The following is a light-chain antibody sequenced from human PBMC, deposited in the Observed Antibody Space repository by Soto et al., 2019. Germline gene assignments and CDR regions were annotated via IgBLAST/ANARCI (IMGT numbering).Light chain of an antibody. V-gene: IGKV1-5*03. CDR3: QQHNSYTAA. CDR1: QSISSW. Sequence: DIHITQSPSTLSGSVGDRATITCRASQSISSWLAWYQQKPGKAPKMLIYKASTSKSAGPSVIIGSRSATEYFLTISSLQPHEFATYYCQQHNSYTAAFGQGTKVDIK. J-gene: IGKJ1*01. CDR2: KAS.